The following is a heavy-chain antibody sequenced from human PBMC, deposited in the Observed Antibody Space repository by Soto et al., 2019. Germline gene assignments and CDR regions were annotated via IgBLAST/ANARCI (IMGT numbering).Heavy chain of an antibody. Sequence: QVQLQESGPGLVKPSGTLSLTCAVSGGSISSNDWWTWVRQPPGKGLEWIAETFHSGSTNYNPSLKSRVTISVDKSKHQFSLNLSSVTAADTAVYYCARTYHYDSSGYFYYFDYWGQGTLVTVSS. V-gene: IGHV4-4*02. D-gene: IGHD3-22*01. CDR2: TFHSGST. CDR3: ARTYHYDSSGYFYYFDY. CDR1: GGSISSNDW. J-gene: IGHJ4*02.